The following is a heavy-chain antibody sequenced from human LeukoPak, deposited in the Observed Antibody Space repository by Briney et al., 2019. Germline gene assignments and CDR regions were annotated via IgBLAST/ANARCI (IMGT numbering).Heavy chain of an antibody. Sequence: SGPTLVNPTQTLTLTCTFSGFSLSTSGVGVGWVRQPPGKALEWLALIYWNDDRRYSPSLKSRLTITKDTSKNQVVLTMTNMDPVGTATYYCVHKGGCSGGSCYGNWGQGTLVTVSS. D-gene: IGHD2-15*01. J-gene: IGHJ4*02. CDR1: GFSLSTSGVG. CDR3: VHKGGCSGGSCYGN. CDR2: IYWNDDR. V-gene: IGHV2-5*01.